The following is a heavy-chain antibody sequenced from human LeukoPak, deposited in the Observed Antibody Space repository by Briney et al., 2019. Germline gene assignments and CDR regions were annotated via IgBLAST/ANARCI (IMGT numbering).Heavy chain of an antibody. Sequence: GGSLRLSCAASGFTFSSCGMHWVRQAPGKGLEWVAFIRYDGSNKYYADSVKGRFTISRDNSKNTLYLQMNSLRAEDTAVYYCANQYSSSWYPYYYYMDVWGKGTTVTISS. V-gene: IGHV3-30*02. D-gene: IGHD6-13*01. CDR2: IRYDGSNK. CDR3: ANQYSSSWYPYYYYMDV. CDR1: GFTFSSCG. J-gene: IGHJ6*03.